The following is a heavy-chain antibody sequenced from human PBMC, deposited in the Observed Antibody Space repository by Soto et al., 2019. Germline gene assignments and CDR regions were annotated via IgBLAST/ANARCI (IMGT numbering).Heavy chain of an antibody. CDR1: GYAFSTYG. CDR2: ISAHNGNT. V-gene: IGHV1-18*01. CDR3: ARGRYGDY. J-gene: IGHJ4*02. Sequence: QVHLVQSGAEVKKPGASVKVSCKGSGYAFSTYGIAWVRQAPGQGLEWMGWISAHNGNTNYAQKLQGRVTVTRDTSTSTAYMELRSLRSDDTAVYYCARGRYGDYWGQGALVTVSS. D-gene: IGHD1-1*01.